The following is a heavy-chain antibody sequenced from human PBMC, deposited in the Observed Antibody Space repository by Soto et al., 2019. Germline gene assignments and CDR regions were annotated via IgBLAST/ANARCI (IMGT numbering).Heavy chain of an antibody. V-gene: IGHV1-18*01. D-gene: IGHD6-19*01. Sequence: ASVKVSCMTSGYTFSNYGITWVRQAPGQPLEWLGWISLDSDDTNYAQKFQGRVSMTTDTSTTTAYMELMSLRSDDTAVYYCASVVRGSGGWCGTWGRRTLVAV. CDR2: ISLDSDDT. CDR3: ASVVRGSGGWCGT. CDR1: GYTFSNYG. J-gene: IGHJ5*02.